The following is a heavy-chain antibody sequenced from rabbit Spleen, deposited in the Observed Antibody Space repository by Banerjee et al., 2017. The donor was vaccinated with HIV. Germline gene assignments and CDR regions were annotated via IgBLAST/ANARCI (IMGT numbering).Heavy chain of an antibody. Sequence: QEQLEESGGDLVQPEGSLTLTCAASGFSFSSSYWMCWVRQAPGKGLEWIGCIYTGSGSTYYANWAKGRFTISKTSSTTVTLQMTSLTAADTATYFCARCGLGSGAYHYFNLWGPGTLVTVS. CDR2: IYTGSGST. CDR3: ARCGLGSGAYHYFNL. CDR1: GFSFSSSYW. V-gene: IGHV1S45*01. D-gene: IGHD1-1*01. J-gene: IGHJ4*01.